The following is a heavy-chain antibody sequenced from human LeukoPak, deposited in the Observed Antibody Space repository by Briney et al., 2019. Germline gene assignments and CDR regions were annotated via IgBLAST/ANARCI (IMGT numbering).Heavy chain of an antibody. CDR2: IYYSGST. V-gene: IGHV4-59*08. D-gene: IGHD6-13*01. CDR3: ARHGSSWYEKDYFDY. J-gene: IGHJ4*02. CDR1: GGSISSYY. Sequence: SETLSLTCTVSGGSISSYYWRWIRQPPGKGLEWIGYIYYSGSTNYNPSRKSRVTISVDTSKNQFSLKLSSVTAADTALYYCARHGSSWYEKDYFDYWGQGTLVTVSS.